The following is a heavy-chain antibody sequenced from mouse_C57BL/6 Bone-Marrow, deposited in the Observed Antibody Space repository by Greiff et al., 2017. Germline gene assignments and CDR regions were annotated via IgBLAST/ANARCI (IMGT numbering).Heavy chain of an antibody. Sequence: EVQRVESGGGLVQPKGSLKLSCAASGFTFNTYAMHWVRQAPGKGLEWVARIRSKSSNYATYYADSVKDRFTISRDDSQSMLYLQMNNLKTEDTAMYYCVRDGSSHWYFDVWGTGTTVTVSS. D-gene: IGHD1-1*01. CDR2: IRSKSSNYAT. V-gene: IGHV10-3*01. CDR1: GFTFNTYA. CDR3: VRDGSSHWYFDV. J-gene: IGHJ1*03.